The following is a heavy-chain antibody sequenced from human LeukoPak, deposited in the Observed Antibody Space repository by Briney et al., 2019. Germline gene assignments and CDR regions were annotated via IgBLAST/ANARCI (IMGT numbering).Heavy chain of an antibody. J-gene: IGHJ6*02. D-gene: IGHD2-2*02. CDR1: GFTFSSYS. V-gene: IGHV3-48*02. Sequence: GGSLSLSCAASGFTFSSYSMNCVRQAPGEGLEWVSYICSSSSAISYADSVKGRFTISRDNDKNSLYLQMNSLRDEDTAAYYCARDLCSSTICYTNYYYYGMDVCGQGNTVTVSS. CDR2: ICSSSSAI. CDR3: ARDLCSSTICYTNYYYYGMDV.